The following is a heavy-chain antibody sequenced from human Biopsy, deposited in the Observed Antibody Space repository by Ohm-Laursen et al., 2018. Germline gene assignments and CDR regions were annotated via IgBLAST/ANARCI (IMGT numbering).Heavy chain of an antibody. J-gene: IGHJ4*02. CDR3: AADINVWNVNY. D-gene: IGHD1-1*01. CDR2: FAPENGKT. CDR1: GYTLTELS. Sequence: ASVKVSCKVSGYTLTELSMHWARQAPGRGLEWMGGFAPENGKTIYAQKFQGRVTMTEDTSTDTAYMELSSLRSEDTAVYYCAADINVWNVNYWGQGTQVTVSS. V-gene: IGHV1-24*01.